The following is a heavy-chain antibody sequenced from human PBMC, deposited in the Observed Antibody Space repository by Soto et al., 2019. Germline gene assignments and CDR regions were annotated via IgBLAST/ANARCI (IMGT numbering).Heavy chain of an antibody. V-gene: IGHV3-30-3*01. D-gene: IGHD5-18*01. J-gene: IGHJ6*02. CDR2: IQHDASNI. CDR3: VRVGWGYSFGNGMED. CDR1: GFIFSGYS. Sequence: GGSLRLSCAASGFIFSGYSMHWVRQAPGKGLEWGAVIQHDASNIYYADSVKGRFTISRDNSKKTLYLQMNDLTAEDTAVYYCVRVGWGYSFGNGMEDLRQGTTVTVSS.